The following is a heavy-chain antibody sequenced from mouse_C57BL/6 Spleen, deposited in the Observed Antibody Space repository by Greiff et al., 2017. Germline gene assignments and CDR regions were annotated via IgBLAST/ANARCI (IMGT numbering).Heavy chain of an antibody. CDR1: GYTFTDYY. CDR3: ASDLRGAMDY. J-gene: IGHJ4*01. D-gene: IGHD2-12*01. CDR2: INPNNGGT. Sequence: EVQLQQSGPELVKPGASVKISCKASGYTFTDYYMNWVKQSHGKSLEWIGDINPNNGGTSYNQKFKGKATLTVDKSSSPAYMELRSLTSEDSAVYYCASDLRGAMDYWGQGTSVTVSS. V-gene: IGHV1-26*01.